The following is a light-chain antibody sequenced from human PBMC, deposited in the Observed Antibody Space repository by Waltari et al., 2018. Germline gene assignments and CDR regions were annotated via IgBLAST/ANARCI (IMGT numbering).Light chain of an antibody. CDR2: DVS. V-gene: IGLV2-14*03. Sequence: QSALTQPASVSGSPGQSITISCTGTSSDIGGYHYVSWYQQLPGRAPKLIIYDVSNRPAGVSKRFSGSKSGNTASLTISGLQGEDEADYYCSSYVSSSTLELFGGGTSLAVL. CDR3: SSYVSSSTLEL. J-gene: IGLJ2*01. CDR1: SSDIGGYHY.